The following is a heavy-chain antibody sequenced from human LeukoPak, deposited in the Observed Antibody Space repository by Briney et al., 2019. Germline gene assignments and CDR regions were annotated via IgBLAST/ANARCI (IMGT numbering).Heavy chain of an antibody. D-gene: IGHD2-2*01. CDR1: GFTFSSYA. J-gene: IGHJ6*03. CDR3: AKDGYCSSTSCYHYYYMDV. Sequence: GGTLRLSCAASGFTFSSYAMSWVRQAPGKGLEWVSAISGSGGSTYYADSVKGRFTISRDNSKNTLYLQMNSLRAEDTAVYYCAKDGYCSSTSCYHYYYMDVWGKGTTVTVSS. V-gene: IGHV3-23*01. CDR2: ISGSGGST.